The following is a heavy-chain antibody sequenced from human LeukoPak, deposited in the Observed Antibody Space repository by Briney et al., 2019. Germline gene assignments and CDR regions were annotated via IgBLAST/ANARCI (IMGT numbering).Heavy chain of an antibody. V-gene: IGHV4-59*01. D-gene: IGHD3-22*01. Sequence: SETLSLTCTVSGGSISSYYWSWIRQPPAKGLEWIGYIYYRGSTNYNPSLKSRVTISVDTSKNQFSLKLSSVTAADTAVYYCARSPLGYYDSSGYYNYYYYYYMDVWGKGTTVTVSS. J-gene: IGHJ6*03. CDR1: GGSISSYY. CDR2: IYYRGST. CDR3: ARSPLGYYDSSGYYNYYYYYYMDV.